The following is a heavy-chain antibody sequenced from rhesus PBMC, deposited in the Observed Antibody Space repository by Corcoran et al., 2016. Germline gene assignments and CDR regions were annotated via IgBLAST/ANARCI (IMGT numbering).Heavy chain of an antibody. J-gene: IGHJ4*01. V-gene: IGHV4-165*02. CDR1: GDSIRDNY. D-gene: IGHD5-36*01. CDR2: IGGSSGPT. CDR3: ARSGVTATVY. Sequence: QVQLQESGPGLVKPSETLSLICSISGDSIRDNYWNWVRQPPGKGLEWLGYIGGSSGPTPHNPALRRRVTISTGTSKNQLSLTLNSVTAADTAVYYCARSGVTATVYWGQGVLVTVSS.